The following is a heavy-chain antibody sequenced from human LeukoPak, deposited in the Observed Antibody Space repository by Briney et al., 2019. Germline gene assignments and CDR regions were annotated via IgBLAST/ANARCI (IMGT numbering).Heavy chain of an antibody. CDR3: ARSPRLRGGNYFDS. Sequence: GESLKISCNGSGYTFTSYWITWVRQMPGKGLEWMGIIYPGDPDTRYSPSFQGQVTISADKSISTTYLQWSSLKASDTAMYYCARSPRLRGGNYFDSWGQGTLVTVSS. D-gene: IGHD3-16*01. CDR2: IYPGDPDT. J-gene: IGHJ4*02. CDR1: GYTFTSYW. V-gene: IGHV5-51*01.